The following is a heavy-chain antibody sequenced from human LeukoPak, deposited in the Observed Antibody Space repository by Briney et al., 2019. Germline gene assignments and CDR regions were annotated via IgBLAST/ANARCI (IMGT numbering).Heavy chain of an antibody. CDR3: ARGNSVLALFDY. CDR1: GGSISSSSCY. D-gene: IGHD4-23*01. Sequence: SETLSLTCTVSGGSISSSSCYWGWIRQPPGKGLEWIGSIYYSGSTYYNPSLKSRVTISVDTSKNQFSLKLSSVTAADTAVYYCARGNSVLALFDYWGQGTLVTVSS. CDR2: IYYSGST. J-gene: IGHJ4*02. V-gene: IGHV4-39*07.